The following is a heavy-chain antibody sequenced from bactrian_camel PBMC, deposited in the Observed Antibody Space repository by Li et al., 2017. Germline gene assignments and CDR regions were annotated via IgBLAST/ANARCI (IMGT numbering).Heavy chain of an antibody. CDR1: GDGVSSHC. CDR3: AADVSLSCGTDYDVPGWY. Sequence: HVQLVESGGDSVQAGGSLTLSCEVSGDGVSSHCMGRFRQAPGKQYEEVARISAHGLTYYHASVKGRFTISRDNAKKSLSLQMTSLKPEDSAMYYCAADVSLSCGTDYDVPGWYWGQGTQVTVS. D-gene: IGHD2*01. V-gene: IGHV3S53*01. CDR2: ISAHGLT. J-gene: IGHJ4*01.